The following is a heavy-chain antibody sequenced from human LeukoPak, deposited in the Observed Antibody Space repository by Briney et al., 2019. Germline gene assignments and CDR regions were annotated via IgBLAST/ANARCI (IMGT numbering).Heavy chain of an antibody. D-gene: IGHD2-2*01. J-gene: IGHJ4*02. CDR1: GFTVSSNY. CDR2: IYSGGST. V-gene: IGHV3-53*04. CDR3: ARVEVPAAFDY. Sequence: GGSLRLSCAASGFTVSSNYMSWVRQAPGKRLEWVSVIYSGGSTYYADSVKGRFTVSRHNSKNTLYLQMNSLRAEDTAVYYCARVEVPAAFDYWGQGTLVTVSS.